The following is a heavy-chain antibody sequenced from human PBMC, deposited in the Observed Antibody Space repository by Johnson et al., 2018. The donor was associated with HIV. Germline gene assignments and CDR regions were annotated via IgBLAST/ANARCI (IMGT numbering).Heavy chain of an antibody. V-gene: IGHV3-74*02. CDR2: SSPDESKT. CDR3: ARAFGSGGYSSSWYLGLGSFDI. J-gene: IGHJ3*02. Sequence: VQLVESGGGVVQPGRSLRLSCAASGFTFSSYGMHWVRQAPGKGPVWVSRSSPDESKTDYADSVKGRFTISRDHGKKSLYLQMNSLRDDDTALYFCARAFGSGGYSSSWYLGLGSFDIWGQGTMVTVSS. D-gene: IGHD6-13*01. CDR1: GFTFSSYG.